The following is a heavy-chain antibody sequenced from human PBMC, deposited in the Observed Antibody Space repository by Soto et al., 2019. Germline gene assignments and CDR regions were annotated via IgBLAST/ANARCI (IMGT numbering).Heavy chain of an antibody. CDR3: ASRLKIGRGGSAFDI. Sequence: SETLSLTCSVSAGSVDRSNYFWNWIRQPPGKGLEWIGNISYSGGTNKNPALKSRVTLSLDTSKNQFSLTLTSVTAADTAMYYCASRLKIGRGGSAFDIWGQGTMVTVSS. J-gene: IGHJ3*02. CDR1: AGSVDRSNYF. V-gene: IGHV4-61*01. CDR2: ISYSGGT. D-gene: IGHD3-16*01.